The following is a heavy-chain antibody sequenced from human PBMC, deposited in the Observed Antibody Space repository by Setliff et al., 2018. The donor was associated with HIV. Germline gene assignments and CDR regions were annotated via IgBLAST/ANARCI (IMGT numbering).Heavy chain of an antibody. CDR3: ARIRGIAAAGYYYYGMDV. CDR2: IDWDDDK. V-gene: IGHV2-70*11. J-gene: IGHJ6*02. Sequence: SGPTLVNPTQTLTLTCTFSGFSLSTSGMCVGWIRQPPGKALEWLARIDWDDDKYYSTSLKTRLTISKDTSKNQVVLTMTNMDPVDTATYYCARIRGIAAAGYYYYGMDVWGQGTTVTVSS. D-gene: IGHD6-13*01. CDR1: GFSLSTSGMC.